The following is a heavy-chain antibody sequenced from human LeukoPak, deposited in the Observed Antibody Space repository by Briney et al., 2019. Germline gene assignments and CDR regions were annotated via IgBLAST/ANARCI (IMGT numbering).Heavy chain of an antibody. V-gene: IGHV4-4*02. D-gene: IGHD4-17*01. CDR2: IYLSGST. J-gene: IGHJ4*02. CDR3: ASLTRTVTTYYFDY. Sequence: SGTLSLTCAVSGGSISSSNWWSWVRQPPGEGLEWIGYIYLSGSTYYNPSLKSRVTISVDRSKNQFSLKLSSVTAADTAVYYCASLTRTVTTYYFDYWGQGTLVTVSS. CDR1: GGSISSSNW.